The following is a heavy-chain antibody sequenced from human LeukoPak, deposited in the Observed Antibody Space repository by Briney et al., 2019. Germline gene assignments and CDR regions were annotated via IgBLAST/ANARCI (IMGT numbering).Heavy chain of an antibody. J-gene: IGHJ5*02. CDR2: ISRSSSYI. CDR3: ARGGIAQTYYDYVWGNPAGWFDP. D-gene: IGHD3-16*01. CDR1: GFTFSSYS. V-gene: IGHV3-21*01. Sequence: GGSLRLSCAASGFTFSSYSMNWVRQAPGKGLEWVSSISRSSSYIFYTDSVKGRFTISRDNAKNSLYLQMNSLRAEDTAVYYCARGGIAQTYYDYVWGNPAGWFDPWGQGTLVTVSS.